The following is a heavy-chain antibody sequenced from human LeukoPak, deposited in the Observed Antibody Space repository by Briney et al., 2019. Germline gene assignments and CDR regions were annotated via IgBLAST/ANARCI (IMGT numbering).Heavy chain of an antibody. CDR1: GFTFSSYG. CDR2: ISGSGGST. D-gene: IGHD2-15*01. J-gene: IGHJ6*03. CDR3: AKNGDRGAYCSGGSCYPYYYYNMDV. V-gene: IGHV3-23*01. Sequence: HTGGSLRLSCAASGFTFSSYGMSWVRQAPGKGLEWVSAISGSGGSTYYADSVKGRFTISRDNSKNTLYLQMNSLRAEDTAIYYCAKNGDRGAYCSGGSCYPYYYYNMDVWGKGTTVTISS.